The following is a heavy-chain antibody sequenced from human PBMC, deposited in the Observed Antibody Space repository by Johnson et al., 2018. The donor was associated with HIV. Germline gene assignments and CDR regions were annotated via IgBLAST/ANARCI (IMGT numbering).Heavy chain of an antibody. CDR2: IYNNDGT. D-gene: IGHD7-27*01. CDR3: ARERGLGHAFDI. CDR1: GFPVSRNY. J-gene: IGHJ3*02. Sequence: VHLVESGGGLIQPGGSLRLSCAASGFPVSRNYMTWVRQAPGKGLECVSVIYNNDGTQYADSVKGRFTISRDNSKNTVYLQMNSLRAEDTAVYYCARERGLGHAFDIWGQGTMVTVSS. V-gene: IGHV3-53*01.